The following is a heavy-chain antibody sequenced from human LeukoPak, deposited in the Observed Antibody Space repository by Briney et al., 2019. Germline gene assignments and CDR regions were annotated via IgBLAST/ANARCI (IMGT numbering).Heavy chain of an antibody. V-gene: IGHV3-48*03. CDR2: ISSSGNTE. CDR3: ARDTVNAPFVVSLDY. J-gene: IGHJ4*02. D-gene: IGHD2-8*01. Sequence: GGSLRLSWAAAGFSFSFFPINWVRQAPGKGLECVSHISSSGNTEYYLHSVRGRFTMSRDNAKNLLFLEMHSLRAEDTAVYYCARDTVNAPFVVSLDYWGQGALVTVSS. CDR1: GFSFSFFP.